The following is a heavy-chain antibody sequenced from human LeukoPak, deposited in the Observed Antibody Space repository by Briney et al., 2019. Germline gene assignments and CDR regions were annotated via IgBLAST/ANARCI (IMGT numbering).Heavy chain of an antibody. Sequence: TSETLSLTCTVSGGSVSDYYWSWIRQSPGKGLEWIGYIYYTGSTSYNPSLRSRVTMSADTSKNQFSLKLSSVTAADTAVYCCASRKLGNDYWGQGTLVTVSS. J-gene: IGHJ4*02. CDR3: ASRKLGNDY. V-gene: IGHV4-59*02. CDR2: IYYTGST. D-gene: IGHD7-27*01. CDR1: GGSVSDYY.